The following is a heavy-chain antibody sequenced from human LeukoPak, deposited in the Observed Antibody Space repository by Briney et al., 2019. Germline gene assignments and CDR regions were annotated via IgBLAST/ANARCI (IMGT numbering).Heavy chain of an antibody. V-gene: IGHV5-51*01. Sequence: GESLKISCKASGYSFPNYWIAWVRQAPEKGLEWMGIIYPGDSDTRYSPSFQGQVTISADKSISTAYLQWNSLKTSDTAMYYCARRDGGDSRWFDPWGQGTLVTVSS. CDR2: IYPGDSDT. D-gene: IGHD4-23*01. CDR1: GYSFPNYW. J-gene: IGHJ5*02. CDR3: ARRDGGDSRWFDP.